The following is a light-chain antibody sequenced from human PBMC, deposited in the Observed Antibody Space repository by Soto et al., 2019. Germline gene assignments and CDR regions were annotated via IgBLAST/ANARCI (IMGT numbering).Light chain of an antibody. V-gene: IGLV2-23*02. CDR3: CSYAGSSTYYV. Sequence: QSVLTQPASVSGSPGQSITISCTGTSSDVGSYNLVSWYQQHPAKAPKLMIYEVSKRPSGVSNRFSGSKSGNTASLTISGLQAEDEADYYCCSYAGSSTYYVFGTGTKLTVL. CDR1: SSDVGSYNL. J-gene: IGLJ1*01. CDR2: EVS.